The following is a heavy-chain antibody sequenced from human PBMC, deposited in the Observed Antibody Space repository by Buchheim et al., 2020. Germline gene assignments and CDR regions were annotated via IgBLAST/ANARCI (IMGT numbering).Heavy chain of an antibody. CDR3: AKDITNYYDRSGDF. V-gene: IGHV3-23*01. CDR1: GFPFSDYG. D-gene: IGHD3-22*01. CDR2: FRASDGKT. J-gene: IGHJ4*02. Sequence: EVQLLESGGGLVQPGGSLRLSCVGSGFPFSDYGLSWVRQAPGKGLEWVSGFRASDGKTYYADSVKGRFTLSRDNSKNTLYLQMSSLRAEDTAVYYCAKDITNYYDRSGDFWGQGT.